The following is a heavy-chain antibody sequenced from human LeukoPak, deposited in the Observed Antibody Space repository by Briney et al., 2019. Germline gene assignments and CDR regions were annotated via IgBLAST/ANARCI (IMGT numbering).Heavy chain of an antibody. CDR2: IYTSGST. J-gene: IGHJ4*02. D-gene: IGHD3-22*01. CDR1: GGSISSGSYY. Sequence: PSQTLSLTCTVSGGSISSGSYYWSWIRQPAGKGLEWIGRIYTSGSTNYNPSLKSRVTISVDTSKNQFSLKLSSATAADTAVYYCASNTYYYDSSGYNYFDYWGQGTLVTVSS. V-gene: IGHV4-61*02. CDR3: ASNTYYYDSSGYNYFDY.